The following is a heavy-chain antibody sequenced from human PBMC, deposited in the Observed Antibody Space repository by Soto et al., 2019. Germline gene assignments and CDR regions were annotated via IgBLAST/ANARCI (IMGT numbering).Heavy chain of an antibody. CDR3: ARDIVVVPAAKDYYYYMDG. V-gene: IGHV1-18*01. CDR1: GYTFTSYG. D-gene: IGHD2-2*01. Sequence: VQLVQSGAEVKKPGASVKVSCKASGYTFTSYGISWVRQAPGQGLEWMGWISAYNGNTNYAQKLQGRVTMTTDTSTSTAYMELRSLRYDDTAVYYCARDIVVVPAAKDYYYYMDGWGKGTTVTVSS. J-gene: IGHJ6*03. CDR2: ISAYNGNT.